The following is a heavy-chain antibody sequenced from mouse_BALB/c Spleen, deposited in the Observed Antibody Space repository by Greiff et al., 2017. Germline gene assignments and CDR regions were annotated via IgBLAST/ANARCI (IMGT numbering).Heavy chain of an antibody. V-gene: IGHV2-2*02. Sequence: VKLMESGPGLVQPSESLSITCTVSGFSLTSYGVHWVRQSPGKGLEWLGVIWSGGSTVYNAAFISRLSISKDNSKSQVFFRMNSLQANDTATFYCARLTGNAWFAYWGQGTLVTVSA. CDR1: GFSLTSYG. D-gene: IGHD4-1*01. J-gene: IGHJ3*01. CDR3: ARLTGNAWFAY. CDR2: IWSGGST.